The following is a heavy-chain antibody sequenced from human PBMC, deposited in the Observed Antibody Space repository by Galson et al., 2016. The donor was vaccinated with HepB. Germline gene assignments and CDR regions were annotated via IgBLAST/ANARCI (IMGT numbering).Heavy chain of an antibody. CDR3: ARDGPRRRGLDY. CDR2: IKQDGSEQ. CDR1: GFTFSNYW. V-gene: IGHV3-7*03. Sequence: SLRLSCAASGFTFSNYWTSWVRQAPGKGLEWVANIKQDGSEQYYVDSLKGRFTIPRDNAKNSLYLQINSLTVEDSACYYFARDGPRRRGLDYWGQGTLVTVSS. J-gene: IGHJ4*02.